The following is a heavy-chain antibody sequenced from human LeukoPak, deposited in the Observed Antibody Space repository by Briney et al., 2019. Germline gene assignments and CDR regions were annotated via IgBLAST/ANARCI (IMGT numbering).Heavy chain of an antibody. J-gene: IGHJ4*02. D-gene: IGHD2-15*01. Sequence: GGSLRLSCAASGFTFSSYNMNWVRQAPGKGLEWVSSISRSRSHISYADSLKGRFTVSSDNARNSLYLQMISLRADDTAVYYCARGLGYCSGGTCHHYFDYWGQGTLVTVSS. CDR3: ARGLGYCSGGTCHHYFDY. CDR1: GFTFSSYN. CDR2: ISRSRSHI. V-gene: IGHV3-21*01.